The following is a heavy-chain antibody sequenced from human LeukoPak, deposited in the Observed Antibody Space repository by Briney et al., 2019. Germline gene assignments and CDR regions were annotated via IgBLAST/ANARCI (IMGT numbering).Heavy chain of an antibody. CDR2: IIPVFGTA. J-gene: IGHJ4*02. CDR3: VREDDSSGADFDY. CDR1: GGTFSSFA. D-gene: IGHD3-22*01. V-gene: IGHV1-69*01. Sequence: SVKVSCKASGGTFSSFAITWVRQAPGQGLEWMGAIIPVFGTANYAQKFQGRVTLTADESTSTAYMELSSLRSEDTAVYYCVREDDSSGADFDYWAREPWSPSPQ.